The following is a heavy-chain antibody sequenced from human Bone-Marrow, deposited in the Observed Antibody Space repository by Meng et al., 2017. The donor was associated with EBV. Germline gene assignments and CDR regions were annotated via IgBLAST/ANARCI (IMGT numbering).Heavy chain of an antibody. Sequence: QVQLVQSGAEVKKPGASVTVSGMASGYTFTNYGIIWVRQAPGQGLEWMGWISAYNGNTNYAQKIQGRVTMTTDTSTSTAYMELRSLRADDTSVYYCARDGRQWLVGAGEYAQHWGQGTMVTVSS. V-gene: IGHV1-18*01. J-gene: IGHJ1*01. CDR2: ISAYNGNT. D-gene: IGHD6-19*01. CDR3: ARDGRQWLVGAGEYAQH. CDR1: GYTFTNYG.